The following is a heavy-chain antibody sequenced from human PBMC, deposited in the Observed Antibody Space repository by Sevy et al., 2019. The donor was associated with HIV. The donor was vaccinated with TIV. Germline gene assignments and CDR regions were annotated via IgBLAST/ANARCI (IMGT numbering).Heavy chain of an antibody. Sequence: GGSLRLSCAASGFTFSDYWMSWVRQAPEKGLEWVANIKQDGSKKYYVDSVKGRFIMSRDNAKNSLYLEMNSLRAEDTAVFYCARLKLHYDPYYFDLWGQGTLVTVSS. CDR1: GFTFSDYW. V-gene: IGHV3-7*01. D-gene: IGHD3-16*01. J-gene: IGHJ4*02. CDR2: IKQDGSKK. CDR3: ARLKLHYDPYYFDL.